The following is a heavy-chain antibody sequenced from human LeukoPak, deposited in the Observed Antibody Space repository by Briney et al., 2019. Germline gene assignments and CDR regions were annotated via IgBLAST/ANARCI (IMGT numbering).Heavy chain of an antibody. CDR2: IYYSGST. D-gene: IGHD1-26*01. CDR1: GGSISSYY. Sequence: SETLSLTCTVSGGSISSYYWSWIRQPPGKGLEWIGYIYYSGSTNYNPSLKSRVTISVDTSKNQFSLKLSSVTAADTAVYYCARGIREAKRFDPWGQGTLVTVSS. J-gene: IGHJ5*02. V-gene: IGHV4-59*01. CDR3: ARGIREAKRFDP.